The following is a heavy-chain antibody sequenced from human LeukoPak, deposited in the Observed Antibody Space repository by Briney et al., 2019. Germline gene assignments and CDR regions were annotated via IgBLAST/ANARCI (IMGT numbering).Heavy chain of an antibody. V-gene: IGHV3-21*01. D-gene: IGHD5-12*01. CDR2: ISSSSSYM. Sequence: PGGSLRLSCAASGFTFSTYTMNWVRQAPGKGLEWVSFISSSSSYMYYADSVKGRFTISRDNTKKSLYLQMNSLRAEDTAVYYCARDFGGYDYNFDYWGQGTLVAVSS. CDR3: ARDFGGYDYNFDY. J-gene: IGHJ4*02. CDR1: GFTFSTYT.